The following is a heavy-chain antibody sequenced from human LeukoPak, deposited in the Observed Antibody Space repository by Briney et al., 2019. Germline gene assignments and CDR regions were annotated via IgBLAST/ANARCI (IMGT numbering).Heavy chain of an antibody. Sequence: GGSLRLSCAASGFTFSSYAMSWVRQAPGKGLEWVAVISYDGSNKYYADSVKGRFTISRDNSKNTLYLQMNSLRAEDTAVYYCARGQIVVVPAAILFDYWGQGTLVTVSS. J-gene: IGHJ4*02. CDR2: ISYDGSNK. V-gene: IGHV3-30-3*01. CDR1: GFTFSSYA. CDR3: ARGQIVVVPAAILFDY. D-gene: IGHD2-2*01.